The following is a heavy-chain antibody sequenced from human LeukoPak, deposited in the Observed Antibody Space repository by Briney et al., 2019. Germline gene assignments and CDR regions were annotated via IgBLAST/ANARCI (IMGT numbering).Heavy chain of an antibody. CDR1: GFSLSTSGMC. Sequence: SGPTLVNPTQTLTLTCTFSGFSLSTSGMCVSWIRQPPGKALEWLARIDWDDGKYYSTSLKTRLTISKDTSKNQVVLTMTNVDPVDTATYYCARIGNYGDYGNWFDPWGQGTLVTVSS. J-gene: IGHJ5*02. V-gene: IGHV2-70*11. CDR2: IDWDDGK. CDR3: ARIGNYGDYGNWFDP. D-gene: IGHD4-17*01.